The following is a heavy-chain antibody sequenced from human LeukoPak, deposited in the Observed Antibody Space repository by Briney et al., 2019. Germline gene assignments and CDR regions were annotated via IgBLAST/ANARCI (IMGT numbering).Heavy chain of an antibody. CDR3: ARDCRPTIYTYYYGSGSYLPDY. CDR1: GYTFATEG. CDR2: ISASNGIP. D-gene: IGHD3-10*01. Sequence: APVKNFCTASGYTFATEGIRWVIQAPGQRVKGTGWISASNGIPTYTQKLQAKVTITTDTSTSTAHMKLRSMRSDDPALDYVARDCRPTIYTYYYGSGSYLPDYWGQGTLVTVSS. V-gene: IGHV1-18*01. J-gene: IGHJ4*02.